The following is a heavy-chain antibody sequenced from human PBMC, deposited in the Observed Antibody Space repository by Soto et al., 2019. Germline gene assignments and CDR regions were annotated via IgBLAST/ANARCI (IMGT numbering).Heavy chain of an antibody. CDR2: IWYDGSNK. CDR3: ARSYYYDSYDAFDI. D-gene: IGHD3-22*01. V-gene: IGHV3-33*01. J-gene: IGHJ3*02. Sequence: LSCGASGFTFSSNGMHWVRQDPGKGLEGVAVIWYDGSNKYYADSVKGPFTISRDNSKNTLYLQMNSLRAEDTAVYYCARSYYYDSYDAFDIWGQGTMVTVSS. CDR1: GFTFSSNG.